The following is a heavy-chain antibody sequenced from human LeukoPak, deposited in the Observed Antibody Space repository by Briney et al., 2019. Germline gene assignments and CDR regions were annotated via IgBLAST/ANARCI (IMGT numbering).Heavy chain of an antibody. V-gene: IGHV1-69*05. CDR3: ARHENLYTPIDY. Sequence: AAVKVSCKASGGTFSSYAISWVRQAPGQGLEWMGRIIPIFGTANYAQKFQGRVTMTTDTSTTTANMELRSLRSDDTAVYYCARHENLYTPIDYWGQGTLVTVSS. CDR2: IIPIFGTA. CDR1: GGTFSSYA. D-gene: IGHD2-15*01. J-gene: IGHJ4*02.